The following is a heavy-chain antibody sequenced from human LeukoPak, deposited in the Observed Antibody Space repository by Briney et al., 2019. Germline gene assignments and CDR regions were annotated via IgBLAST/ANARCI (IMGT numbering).Heavy chain of an antibody. V-gene: IGHV3-23*01. CDR2: FSGSGGTT. J-gene: IGHJ6*03. D-gene: IGHD2-8*01. Sequence: GGSLRLSCAASGFTFSSYAMNWVRQAPGRGLEWVSGFSGSGGTTYYAASVKGRFTISRDNSNNTLYLQMNSLRAEDTAVYYCANGNRCTSPNCLGYYYFYMDVWGKGTTVTVSS. CDR3: ANGNRCTSPNCLGYYYFYMDV. CDR1: GFTFSSYA.